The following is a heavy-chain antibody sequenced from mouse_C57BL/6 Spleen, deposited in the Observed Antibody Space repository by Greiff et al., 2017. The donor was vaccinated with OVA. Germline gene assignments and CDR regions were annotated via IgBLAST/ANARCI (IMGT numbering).Heavy chain of an antibody. CDR3: ARGGSGHPFDY. Sequence: QVQLKESGAELVRPGTSVNVSCKASGYAFTNYLIEWVKQRPGQGLEWIGVINPGSGGTNYNEKFKGKATLTADKSSSTAYMQLSSLTSEDSAVYFCARGGSGHPFDYWGQGTTLTVSS. CDR1: GYAFTNYL. CDR2: INPGSGGT. D-gene: IGHD3-2*02. J-gene: IGHJ2*01. V-gene: IGHV1-54*01.